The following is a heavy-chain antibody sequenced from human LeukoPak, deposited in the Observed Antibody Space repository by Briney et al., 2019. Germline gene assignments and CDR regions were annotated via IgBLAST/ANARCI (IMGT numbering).Heavy chain of an antibody. D-gene: IGHD1-7*01. CDR3: ARTPWNYMSRFDP. CDR2: ISAYNGNT. Sequence: ASVTVSCTASGGTFSSYAISWVRQAPGQGLEWMGWISAYNGNTNYAQKLQGRVTMTTDTSTSTAYMELRSLRSDDTAVYYCARTPWNYMSRFDPWGQGTLVTVSS. CDR1: GGTFSSYA. J-gene: IGHJ5*02. V-gene: IGHV1-18*01.